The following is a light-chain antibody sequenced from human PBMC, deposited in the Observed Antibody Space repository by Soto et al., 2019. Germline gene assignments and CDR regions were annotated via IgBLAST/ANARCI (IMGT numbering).Light chain of an antibody. CDR3: QKYNGAPWT. CDR1: QDISNH. V-gene: IGKV1-27*01. Sequence: DIQMTQSPASLSASVGDRVTITCRASQDISNHLVWYQQKPGKAPKLLIYAASTLQSGVPSRFSGSRSGTDFTLTISSLQPEDVATYFCQKYNGAPWTFGPGTKVEIK. CDR2: AAS. J-gene: IGKJ1*01.